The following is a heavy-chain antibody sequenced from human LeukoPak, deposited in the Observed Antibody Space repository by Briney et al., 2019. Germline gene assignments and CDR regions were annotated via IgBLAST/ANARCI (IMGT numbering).Heavy chain of an antibody. CDR1: GGSISSYY. Sequence: PSETLSLTCTVSGGSISSYYWSWIRQPPGKGLEWIGYIYYSGSTNYNPSLKSRVTISVDTSKNQFSLKLSSVTAADTAVYYCARGPTSPYYYGMDVWGQGTTVTVSS. J-gene: IGHJ6*02. D-gene: IGHD2-2*01. CDR3: ARGPTSPYYYGMDV. V-gene: IGHV4-59*08. CDR2: IYYSGST.